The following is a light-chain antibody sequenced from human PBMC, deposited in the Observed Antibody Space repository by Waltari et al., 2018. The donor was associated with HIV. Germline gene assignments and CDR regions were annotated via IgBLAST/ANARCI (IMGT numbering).Light chain of an antibody. V-gene: IGKV1-39*01. CDR3: QQSFEFPRT. CDR2: AAT. J-gene: IGKJ2*01. Sequence: DIQMTQSPSSLSASIGDSVMITCRASQSIGSHLNWYQQRSGKGPELLIYAATSLQSGVPSRFSGSGSGTDFTLAINSLQPEDFAIYYCQQSFEFPRTFGQGTKLEIK. CDR1: QSIGSH.